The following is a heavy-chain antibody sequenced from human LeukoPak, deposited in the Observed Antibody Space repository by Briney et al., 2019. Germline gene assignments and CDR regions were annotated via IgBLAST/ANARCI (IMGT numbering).Heavy chain of an antibody. CDR3: AGVNYYYYMDV. CDR1: GGSISSSSYY. V-gene: IGHV4-39*07. J-gene: IGHJ6*03. CDR2: IYYSGST. Sequence: SETLSLTCTVSGGSISSSSYYWGWIRQPPGKGLEWIGSIYYSGSTYYNPSLKSRVTISVDTSKNQFSLKLSSVTAADTAVYYCAGVNYYYYMDVWGKGTTVTVSS. D-gene: IGHD2-8*01.